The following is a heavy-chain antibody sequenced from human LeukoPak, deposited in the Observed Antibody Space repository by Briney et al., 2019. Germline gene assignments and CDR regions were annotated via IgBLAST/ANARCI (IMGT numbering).Heavy chain of an antibody. Sequence: SETLSLTCTVSGGSISSYYWSWIRLPPGKGLEWIGYIYYSGSTNYNPSLKSRVTISVDTSKSQFSLKLSSVTAADTAVYYCARDTDGYNPDYWGQGTLVTVSS. V-gene: IGHV4-59*01. CDR1: GGSISSYY. CDR3: ARDTDGYNPDY. D-gene: IGHD5-24*01. CDR2: IYYSGST. J-gene: IGHJ4*02.